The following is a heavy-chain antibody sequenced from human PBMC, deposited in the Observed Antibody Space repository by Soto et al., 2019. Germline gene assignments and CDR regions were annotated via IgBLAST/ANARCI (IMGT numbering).Heavy chain of an antibody. Sequence: SETLSLTCSFSGDSSSTSTYSWSWIRQPPGKALELVGFIYHSGVNSYNPSLKSRVSISLDMSNSQCTLNLRSVTAADTAVYYCAGMPYTSXLRFDPWGLGTXVXV. D-gene: IGHD2-2*01. J-gene: IGHJ5*02. V-gene: IGHV4-30-2*01. CDR2: IYHSGVN. CDR3: AGMPYTSXLRFDP. CDR1: GDSSSTSTYS.